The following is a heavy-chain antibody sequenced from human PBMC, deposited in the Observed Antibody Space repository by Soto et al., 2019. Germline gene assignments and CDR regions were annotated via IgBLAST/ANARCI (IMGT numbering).Heavy chain of an antibody. CDR2: ISSSSSYI. Sequence: PGGSLRLSCVASGFIFSDYTMNWVRQAPGKGLEWVSLISSSSSYIYYADSVKGRFTVSRDNAKNSLFLQMNSLRDEDEAVYYCARVGNTTRIVEPGTGGDQWGQGTMVTVSS. CDR3: ARVGNTTRIVEPGTGGDQ. J-gene: IGHJ4*02. CDR1: GFIFSDYT. D-gene: IGHD6-13*01. V-gene: IGHV3-21*01.